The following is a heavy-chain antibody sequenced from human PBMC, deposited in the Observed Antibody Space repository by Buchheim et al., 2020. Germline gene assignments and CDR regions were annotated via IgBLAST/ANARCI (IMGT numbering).Heavy chain of an antibody. D-gene: IGHD2-2*01. V-gene: IGHV3-48*03. CDR2: ISSSGSTI. CDR1: GFTFSSYE. J-gene: IGHJ6*02. CDR3: ALIYCSSTSCPPDGMDV. Sequence: EVQLVESGGGLVQPGGSLRLSCAASGFTFSSYEMNWVRQAPGKGLEWVSYISSSGSTIYYADSVKGRFTISRDNAKNSLYLQMNSLRAEDTAVYYCALIYCSSTSCPPDGMDVWGQETT.